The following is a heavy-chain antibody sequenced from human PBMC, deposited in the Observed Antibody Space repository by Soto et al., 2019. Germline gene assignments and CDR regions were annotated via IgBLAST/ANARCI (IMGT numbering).Heavy chain of an antibody. J-gene: IGHJ6*02. CDR2: RSYDGSYK. D-gene: IGHD1-1*01. V-gene: IGHV3-30*19. Sequence: GGSLRLSCAASGYTLSTYALHCVRQARGRGVEWGAVRSYDGSYKYYADFGKGRFTISRDNSNNTLYLQMTSLRAEDTAVSYCAREAWTGTRDYYGMDVWGQGTTVTVSS. CDR1: GYTLSTYA. CDR3: AREAWTGTRDYYGMDV.